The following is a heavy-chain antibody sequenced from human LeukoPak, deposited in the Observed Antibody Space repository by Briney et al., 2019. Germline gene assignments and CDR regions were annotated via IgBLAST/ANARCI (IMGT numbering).Heavy chain of an antibody. J-gene: IGHJ4*02. D-gene: IGHD6-19*01. V-gene: IGHV3-21*01. CDR3: ARDRDNVAGTRGYFDY. Sequence: PGGSLRLSCAASGLSFSTYSMNWVRQAPGKGLEWVSSISSSSIYRYYADSVKGRFTISRDNAKMSLYLQMNSLRAEGTAVYYCARDRDNVAGTRGYFDYWGQGTLVTVSS. CDR1: GLSFSTYS. CDR2: ISSSSIYR.